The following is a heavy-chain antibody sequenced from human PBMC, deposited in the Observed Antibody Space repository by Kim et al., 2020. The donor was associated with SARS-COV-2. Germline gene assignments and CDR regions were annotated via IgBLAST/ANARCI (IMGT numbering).Heavy chain of an antibody. CDR1: GFMFSDYA. J-gene: IGHJ4*02. V-gene: IGHV3-23*01. Sequence: GGSLRLSCAASGFMFSDYAMSWVRQAPGRGPEWLSVVSNGGDGAQYADSVKGRFIISRDNSKNTLSLQMNNLRADDTALYYCVKHRSAWYVEPLDQWGQGTLVVVSS. D-gene: IGHD6-19*01. CDR3: VKHRSAWYVEPLDQ. CDR2: VSNGGDGA.